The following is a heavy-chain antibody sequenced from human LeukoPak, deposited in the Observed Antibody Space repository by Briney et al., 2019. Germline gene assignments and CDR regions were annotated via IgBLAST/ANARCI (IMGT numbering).Heavy chain of an antibody. V-gene: IGHV4-38-2*01. Sequence: SESLSLTCAVSGYSISSGYYWGWIRQPPGKGLERIGSIYHSGSTYYKPSLKGRVTISVDTSKNQFSLKLSSVTAADTAVYYSARYPDGYSRSWYRSSWGQGTLVTVSS. J-gene: IGHJ5*02. CDR3: ARYPDGYSRSWYRSS. CDR2: IYHSGST. D-gene: IGHD6-13*01. CDR1: GYSISSGYY.